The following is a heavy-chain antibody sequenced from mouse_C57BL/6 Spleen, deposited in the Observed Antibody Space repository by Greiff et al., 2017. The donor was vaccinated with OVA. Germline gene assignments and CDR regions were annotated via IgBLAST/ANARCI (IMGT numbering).Heavy chain of an antibody. CDR2: IYPSDSET. D-gene: IGHD1-1*01. V-gene: IGHV1-61*01. CDR3: AREGSSTYCYAMDY. J-gene: IGHJ4*01. CDR1: GYTFTSYW. Sequence: QVQLQQPGAELVRPGSSVKLSCKASGYTFTSYWMDWVKQRPGQGLEWIGNIYPSDSETHYNQKFKDKATLTVDKSSSTAYMQLSSLTSEDSAVYYCAREGSSTYCYAMDYWGQGTSVTVSS.